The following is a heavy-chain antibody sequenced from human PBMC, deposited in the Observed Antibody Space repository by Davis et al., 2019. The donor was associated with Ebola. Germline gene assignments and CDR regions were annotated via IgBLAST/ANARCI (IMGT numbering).Heavy chain of an antibody. CDR2: ITHSGST. CDR3: ERALLLWFRKPRGRNAFDI. CDR1: GGSSSGYY. D-gene: IGHD3-10*01. J-gene: IGHJ3*02. V-gene: IGHV4-34*01. Sequence: MPSETLSLTCAVYGGSSSGYYWRWIRQPPGKGLDWIGEITHSGSTNYNPSLKSRVTISVDTSKNQFSLKLSSVTAADTAVYYCERALLLWFRKPRGRNAFDIWGQGTMVTVSS.